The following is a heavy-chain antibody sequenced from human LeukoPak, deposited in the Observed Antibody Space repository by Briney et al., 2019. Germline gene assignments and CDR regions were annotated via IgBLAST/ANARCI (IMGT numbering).Heavy chain of an antibody. CDR2: INPNSGGT. CDR3: ARDTYYYDSSGPDFDY. Sequence: ASVKVSCTASGYTFTGYYMHWVRQATGQGPGRMGWINPNSGGTNYAQKLQGRVTMTTDTSTSTAYMELRSLRSDDTAVYYCARDTYYYDSSGPDFDYWGQGTLVTVSS. V-gene: IGHV1-2*02. J-gene: IGHJ4*02. D-gene: IGHD3-22*01. CDR1: GYTFTGYY.